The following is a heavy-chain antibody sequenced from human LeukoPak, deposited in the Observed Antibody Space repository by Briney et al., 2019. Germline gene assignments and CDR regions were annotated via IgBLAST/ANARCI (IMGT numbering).Heavy chain of an antibody. Sequence: SETLSLTCTVSGGSISSYYWSWIRQPPGKGLEWIGSIYYSGSTYYNPSLKSRVTISVDTSKNQFSLKLSSVTAADTAVYYCVSAPDRWAFDIWGQGTMVTVSS. J-gene: IGHJ3*02. CDR3: VSAPDRWAFDI. V-gene: IGHV4-59*05. CDR1: GGSISSYY. D-gene: IGHD6-13*01. CDR2: IYYSGST.